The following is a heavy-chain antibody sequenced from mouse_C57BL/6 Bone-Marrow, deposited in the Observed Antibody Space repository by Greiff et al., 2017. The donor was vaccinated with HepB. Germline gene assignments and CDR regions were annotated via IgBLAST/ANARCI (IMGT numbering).Heavy chain of an antibody. J-gene: IGHJ1*03. CDR1: GYSITSGYY. CDR2: ISYDGSN. CDR3: ARGPPWSYWYFDV. Sequence: EVQLQESGPGLVKPSQSLSLTCSVTGYSITSGYYWNWIRQFPGNKLEWMGYISYDGSNNYNPSLKNRISITRDTSKNQFFLKLNSVTTEDTATYYCARGPPWSYWYFDVWGTGTTVTVSS. V-gene: IGHV3-6*01.